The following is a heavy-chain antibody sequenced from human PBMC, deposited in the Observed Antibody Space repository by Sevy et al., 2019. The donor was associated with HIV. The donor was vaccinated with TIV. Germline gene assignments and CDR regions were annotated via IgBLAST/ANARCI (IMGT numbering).Heavy chain of an antibody. V-gene: IGHV3-30-3*01. J-gene: IGHJ3*02. D-gene: IGHD2-8*01. CDR1: GFTFSSYA. CDR3: ARDLGRGGVAAVYGALDI. Sequence: GGSLRLSCAASGFTFSSYAMHGGRQAPCKGLEWVSVISYDRSNKYYTNSVKGRFTISRVNSKNTLYLQMNSLRAEDTAVYYCARDLGRGGVAAVYGALDIWGKGTLATVS. CDR2: ISYDRSNK.